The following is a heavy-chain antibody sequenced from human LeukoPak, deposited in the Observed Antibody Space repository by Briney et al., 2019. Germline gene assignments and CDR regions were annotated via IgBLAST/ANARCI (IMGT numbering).Heavy chain of an antibody. J-gene: IGHJ4*02. V-gene: IGHV3-74*01. CDR1: GFNLSTTW. CDR3: ATAGNYRFDN. CDR2: MNSDGSTT. Sequence: PGGSLTLSCAASGFNLSTTWLHWVRQTPGEGLVWVSRMNSDGSTTNYADSVKGRFTISRDNAKSTLYLQMNNLRVEDTAVYYCATAGNYRFDNWGQGTLVTVSP. D-gene: IGHD1-7*01.